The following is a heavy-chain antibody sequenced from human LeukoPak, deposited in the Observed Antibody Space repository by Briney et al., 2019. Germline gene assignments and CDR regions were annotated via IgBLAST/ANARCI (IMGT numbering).Heavy chain of an antibody. CDR1: GITFSNAW. V-gene: IGHV3-15*01. J-gene: IGHJ4*02. D-gene: IGHD2-2*01. CDR2: IKRKTDGGTA. Sequence: GGSLRLSCAACGITFSNAWMTWVRRARGKGREWVGRIKRKTDGGTADYAQTMEGTFTTSTDDSKDTTYPQMNSLKTEDAAVYYCTTGPRFCTSRSCITHAFDQWGQGTLVKVSS. CDR3: TTGPRFCTSRSCITHAFDQ.